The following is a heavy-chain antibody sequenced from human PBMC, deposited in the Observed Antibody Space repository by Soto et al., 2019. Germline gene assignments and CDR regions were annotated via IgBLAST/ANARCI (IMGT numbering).Heavy chain of an antibody. CDR3: ARHNSQWPKWFDP. CDR2: ISGYDGNT. J-gene: IGHJ5*02. Sequence: QVQLVQSGAEVKKPGASVKVSCKASGYTFTSYGISWVRQAPGQGLEWVGWISGYDGNTDYAHKFRGRVTMTTDTSPNTAYRDLRRLRSDDTAVYYCARHNSQWPKWFDPWGQGTPVTVSS. D-gene: IGHD1-1*01. V-gene: IGHV1-18*01. CDR1: GYTFTSYG.